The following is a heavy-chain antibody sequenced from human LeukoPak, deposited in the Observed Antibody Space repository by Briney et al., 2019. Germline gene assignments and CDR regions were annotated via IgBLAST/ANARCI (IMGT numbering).Heavy chain of an antibody. CDR2: INPSGGST. V-gene: IGHV1-46*01. J-gene: IGHJ6*03. D-gene: IGHD1-1*01. CDR1: GYTFTIYY. CDR3: AREPPGGTPDYYYYYMDV. Sequence: ASVTVSFTASGYTFTIYYMHWVRQAPGQGVEWMGIINPSGGSTSYAQKFQGRGTMTRDIATSTVYIELSSLRSEDTAVYYCAREPPGGTPDYYYYYMDVWGKGTTVTVSS.